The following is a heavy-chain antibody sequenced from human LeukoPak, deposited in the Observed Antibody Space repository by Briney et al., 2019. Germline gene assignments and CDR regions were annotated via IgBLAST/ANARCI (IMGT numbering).Heavy chain of an antibody. CDR3: ARALPRYGRLEGDY. J-gene: IGHJ4*02. V-gene: IGHV3-30*04. CDR2: IRYDGIDK. CDR1: GFTFSSYA. D-gene: IGHD1-1*01. Sequence: PGGSLRLSCAASGFTFSSYAMHWVRQAPGKGLEWVAFIRYDGIDKYYADSVKARFTISRDNAKNSLYLQMNSLRAEDTAAYYCARALPRYGRLEGDYWGQGTLVTVSS.